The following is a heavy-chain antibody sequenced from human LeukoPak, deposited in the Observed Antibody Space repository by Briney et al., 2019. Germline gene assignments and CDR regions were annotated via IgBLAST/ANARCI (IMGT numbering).Heavy chain of an antibody. CDR1: GFTFSNYA. CDR2: IIGSGDTT. V-gene: IGHV3-23*01. J-gene: IGHJ2*01. CDR3: ARAVAAAGPGDL. D-gene: IGHD6-13*01. Sequence: PGGSLRLSCAVSGFTFSNYAMSWVRQAPGKGLEWVSAIIGSGDTTYYADSVKGRFTISRDNSKNTLYLQMNSLRAEDTAVYYCARAVAAAGPGDLWGRGTLVTVSS.